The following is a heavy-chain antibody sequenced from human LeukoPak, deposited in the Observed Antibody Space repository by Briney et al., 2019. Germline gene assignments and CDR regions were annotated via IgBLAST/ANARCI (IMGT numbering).Heavy chain of an antibody. CDR2: MYTSGST. CDR3: ARDRIGPFAAFDI. J-gene: IGHJ3*02. Sequence: SETLSLTCTDSGGSISSYYWSWIRQPAGKGLEWIGRMYTSGSTNQNPSLKSRVTISVDKSKNQFSLKLSSVTAADTAVYYCARDRIGPFAAFDIRGQGSMFTVSS. V-gene: IGHV4-4*07. CDR1: GGSISSYY. D-gene: IGHD3/OR15-3a*01.